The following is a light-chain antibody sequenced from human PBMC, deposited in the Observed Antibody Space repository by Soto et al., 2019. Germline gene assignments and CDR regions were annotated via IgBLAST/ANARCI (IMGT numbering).Light chain of an antibody. Sequence: QSVLTQPASVSGSPGQSITISCTGTSSDVGGYDYVSWYQQHPLKAPKLITYEVTNRPSGVSSRFSGSKSGNTASLTISGLQAEDEADYYCCSYTGSSGDVFGTGTKLTVL. CDR2: EVT. V-gene: IGLV2-14*01. CDR1: SSDVGGYDY. J-gene: IGLJ1*01. CDR3: CSYTGSSGDV.